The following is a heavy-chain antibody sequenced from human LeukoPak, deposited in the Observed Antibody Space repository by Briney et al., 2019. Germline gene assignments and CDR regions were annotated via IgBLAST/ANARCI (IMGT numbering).Heavy chain of an antibody. D-gene: IGHD6-13*01. J-gene: IGHJ5*02. CDR3: ARSSRYNWFDP. V-gene: IGHV4-59*01. Sequence: SETLSLTCTVSGGSISSYYWSWIRQPPGKGLEWIGYIYYSGSTNYNPSLKSQVTISVDTSKNQFSLKLSSVTAADTAVYYCARSSRYNWFDPWGQGTLVTVSS. CDR2: IYYSGST. CDR1: GGSISSYY.